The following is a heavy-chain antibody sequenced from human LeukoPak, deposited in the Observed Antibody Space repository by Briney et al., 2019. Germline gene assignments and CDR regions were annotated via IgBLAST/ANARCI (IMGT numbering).Heavy chain of an antibody. V-gene: IGHV3-48*01. Sequence: PGGSLRLSCAASGFTFSTYTMNWVRQAPGKGLEWVSYISSSGSTIYYADSVKGRFTISRDNAKNSLYLQMNSLRAEDTAVYYCARDTVVVVAATAAKNYYYYMDVWGKGTTVTVS. CDR2: ISSSGSTI. J-gene: IGHJ6*03. CDR1: GFTFSTYT. CDR3: ARDTVVVVAATAAKNYYYYMDV. D-gene: IGHD2-15*01.